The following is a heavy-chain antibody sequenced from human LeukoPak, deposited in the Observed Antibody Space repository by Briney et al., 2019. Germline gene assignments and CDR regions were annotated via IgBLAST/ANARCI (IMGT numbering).Heavy chain of an antibody. J-gene: IGHJ4*02. CDR3: ARVAVTGIGVDY. CDR2: LSNSGKTK. V-gene: IGHV3-11*04. D-gene: IGHD6-19*01. Sequence: GGSLRLSCAASGFIFSDYYMSWLRQAPGKGLEWISYLSNSGKTKYYADPVKGRLTISSANAKNSLYLQMISLIAAATAVFYCARVAVTGIGVDYGGQGILVTVSS. CDR1: GFIFSDYY.